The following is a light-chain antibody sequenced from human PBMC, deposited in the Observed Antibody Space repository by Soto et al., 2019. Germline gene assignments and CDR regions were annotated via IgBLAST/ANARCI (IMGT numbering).Light chain of an antibody. CDR1: SSDVGSYNL. Sequence: QSALTQPASVSGSPGQSITISCPGTSSDVGSYNLVSWYQQHPGKAPKLMIYEGSKRPSGVSNRFSGSKSGNTASLTISGLQAEDEADYSCCSYAGSSTSVVFGGGTKLTVL. J-gene: IGLJ2*01. V-gene: IGLV2-23*01. CDR3: CSYAGSSTSVV. CDR2: EGS.